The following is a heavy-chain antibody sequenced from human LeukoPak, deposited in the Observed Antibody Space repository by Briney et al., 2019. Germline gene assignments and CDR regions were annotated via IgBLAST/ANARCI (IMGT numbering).Heavy chain of an antibody. CDR1: GFIFDDYG. Sequence: GGSLRLSCAASGFIFDDYGMHWVRRAPGKGLEWVSLISGDGGSTYYADSVRGRFTISRDNSKNSLYLQMNSLRPEDTALYYCAKDKVGYNDYWGQGTLVTVSS. J-gene: IGHJ4*02. V-gene: IGHV3-43*02. CDR2: ISGDGGST. CDR3: AKDKVGYNDY. D-gene: IGHD5-24*01.